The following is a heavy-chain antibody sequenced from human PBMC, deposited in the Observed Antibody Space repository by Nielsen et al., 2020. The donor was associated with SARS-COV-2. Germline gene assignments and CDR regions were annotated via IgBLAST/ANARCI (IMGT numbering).Heavy chain of an antibody. CDR1: GYTFTSYD. D-gene: IGHD1-14*01. J-gene: IGHJ4*02. Sequence: ASVKVSCKTSGYTFTSYDINWVRQAAGQGLEWLGWMNPHTGDTGYAQKFQGRVTMTSNTSISTSYMELGSLTSEDTAVYYCATSIYKRISFFDFWGQGTLVTVSS. CDR3: ATSIYKRISFFDF. V-gene: IGHV1-8*01. CDR2: MNPHTGDT.